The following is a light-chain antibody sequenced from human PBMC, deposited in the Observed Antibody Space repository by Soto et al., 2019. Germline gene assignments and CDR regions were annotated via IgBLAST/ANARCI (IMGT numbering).Light chain of an antibody. J-gene: IGKJ3*01. CDR2: DAS. Sequence: IVLTQSPGNLSSSPGERAALSCRASQSVSSYLAWYQQKPGQAPRLLIYDASNRATGIPARFSGSGSGTDFTLTISSLEPEDFAVYYCQQRSNWPPGFGPGTKVDIK. CDR1: QSVSSY. CDR3: QQRSNWPPG. V-gene: IGKV3-11*01.